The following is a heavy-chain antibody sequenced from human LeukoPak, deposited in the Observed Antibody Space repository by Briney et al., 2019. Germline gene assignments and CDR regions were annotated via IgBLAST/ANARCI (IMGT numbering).Heavy chain of an antibody. Sequence: PSETLSLTCSVSTGSISSSSYYWGWIRQPPGKGLEWIGSIYYGRSSYYNPSLKSRVTISVDTSKNQFYLKLSSVTAADTAVYYCARHADSGFGELAFDYWGQGTLVTVSS. CDR3: ARHADSGFGELAFDY. J-gene: IGHJ4*02. CDR2: IYYGRSS. CDR1: TGSISSSSYY. D-gene: IGHD3-10*01. V-gene: IGHV4-39*01.